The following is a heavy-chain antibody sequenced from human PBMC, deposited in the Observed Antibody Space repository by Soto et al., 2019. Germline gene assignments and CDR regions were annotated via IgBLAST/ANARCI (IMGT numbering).Heavy chain of an antibody. D-gene: IGHD6-19*01. J-gene: IGHJ4*02. Sequence: QVQLVESGGGVVQPGRSLRLSCAASGFTFSNYAMHWVRQAPGKGLEWVAVISYDGSNKYYADSVKGRFTISRDNSKNTLYLQMNSLRAEDTAVYYCARDKREQWLSTFASWGQGTLVTVSS. CDR3: ARDKREQWLSTFAS. V-gene: IGHV3-30-3*01. CDR2: ISYDGSNK. CDR1: GFTFSNYA.